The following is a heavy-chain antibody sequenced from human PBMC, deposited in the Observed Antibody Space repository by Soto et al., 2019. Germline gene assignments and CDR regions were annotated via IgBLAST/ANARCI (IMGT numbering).Heavy chain of an antibody. D-gene: IGHD1-1*01. CDR3: ARLATRYYFDY. Sequence: PSETLSLTCTVFGGTISSFYWSWIRQPPGKGLEWIGYIYYSGSTNYNPSLKSRVTISVDTSKNQFSLKMSSVTAADTAVYYCARLATRYYFDYWGQGTLVTVSS. CDR1: GGTISSFY. J-gene: IGHJ4*02. CDR2: IYYSGST. V-gene: IGHV4-59*01.